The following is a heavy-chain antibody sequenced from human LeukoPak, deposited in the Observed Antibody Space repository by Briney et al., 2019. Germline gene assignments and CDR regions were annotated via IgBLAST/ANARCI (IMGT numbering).Heavy chain of an antibody. Sequence: GGSLRLSCAASGFTFSTYGMHWVRQAPGKGLEWVAVISSDGSNKYYADSVKGRFTISRDNSKNTLYLQMNSLRAEDTAVYYCAKRGYSYSFDYWGQGTLVTVSS. CDR2: ISSDGSNK. CDR3: AKRGYSYSFDY. D-gene: IGHD5-18*01. V-gene: IGHV3-30*18. J-gene: IGHJ4*02. CDR1: GFTFSTYG.